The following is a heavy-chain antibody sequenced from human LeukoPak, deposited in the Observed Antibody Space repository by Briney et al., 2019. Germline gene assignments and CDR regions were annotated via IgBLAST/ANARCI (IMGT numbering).Heavy chain of an antibody. V-gene: IGHV1-18*01. Sequence: ASVKVSCKASGYTFTAYGVSWVRQAPGLGLEWMGWISANNGNTNYAQKFQGRVTMTTDTSTSTVYMELRSLRSDDTAVYYCTRDFPCSATYFYYAMDVWGQGTTVTVSS. CDR2: ISANNGNT. J-gene: IGHJ6*02. CDR1: GYTFTAYG. CDR3: TRDFPCSATYFYYAMDV. D-gene: IGHD3-10*02.